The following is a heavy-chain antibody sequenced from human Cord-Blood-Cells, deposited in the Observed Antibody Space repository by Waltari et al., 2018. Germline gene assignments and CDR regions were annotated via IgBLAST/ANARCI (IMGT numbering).Heavy chain of an antibody. D-gene: IGHD1-26*01. CDR3: ARGPSPGGSWDY. V-gene: IGHV1-2*02. CDR2: TNPNSGGT. CDR1: GYTFTGYY. J-gene: IGHJ4*02. Sequence: QVQLVQSGAEVKKPGASVKVSCKASGYTFTGYYMHWVRQAPGQGLEWKGGTNPNSGGTNYGQKFQGRVTMTRETSISTAYMELSRLSSDDTAVYYCARGPSPGGSWDYWGQGTLVTVSS.